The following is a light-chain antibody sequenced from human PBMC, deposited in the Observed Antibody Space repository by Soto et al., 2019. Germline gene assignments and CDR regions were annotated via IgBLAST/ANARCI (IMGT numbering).Light chain of an antibody. CDR2: VNS. Sequence: QPVLTQPPSVSGAPGQRVTISCTGSSSNIGAGFDVHWYQHLPGTAPKLLIYVNSNRPSGVPDRFSGSNSGTSASLAITGLQAEDEADYYCQSYDSSLSALVFGGGTKVTVL. CDR3: QSYDSSLSALV. V-gene: IGLV1-40*01. CDR1: SSNIGAGFD. J-gene: IGLJ2*01.